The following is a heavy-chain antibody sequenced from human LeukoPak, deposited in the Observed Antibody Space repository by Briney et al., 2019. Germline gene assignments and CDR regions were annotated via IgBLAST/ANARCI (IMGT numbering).Heavy chain of an antibody. CDR1: GSTVSSNY. J-gene: IGHJ6*02. D-gene: IGHD2-15*01. CDR2: IYSGGST. V-gene: IGHV3-66*01. Sequence: TGGSLRLSCVASGSTVSSNYMTWVRQAPGKGLEWVSLIYSGGSTYYADSVKGRFTISRDNSKNTLYLQMNSLRAEDTAVYYCARVRGVGYCSGGSCYYYYGMDVWGQGTTVTVSS. CDR3: ARVRGVGYCSGGSCYYYYGMDV.